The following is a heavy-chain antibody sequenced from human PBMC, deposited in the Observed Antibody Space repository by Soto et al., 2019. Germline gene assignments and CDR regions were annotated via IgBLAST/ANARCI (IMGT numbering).Heavy chain of an antibody. Sequence: ASVKVSCKASGYTVTGYDIHWVRQATGQGLEWMGWMNPNSGNTGYAQKFQGRVTMTRNTSISTAYMELSSLRSEDTAVYYCASSTPRLWFGELTWFDPWGQGTLVTVSS. CDR3: ASSTPRLWFGELTWFDP. J-gene: IGHJ5*02. CDR1: GYTVTGYD. D-gene: IGHD3-10*01. CDR2: MNPNSGNT. V-gene: IGHV1-8*01.